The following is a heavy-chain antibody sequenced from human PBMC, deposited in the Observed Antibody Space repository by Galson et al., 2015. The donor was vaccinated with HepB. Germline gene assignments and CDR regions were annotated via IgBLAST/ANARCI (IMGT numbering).Heavy chain of an antibody. V-gene: IGHV3-49*03. CDR3: TRTLGIAVAGTRYFDL. D-gene: IGHD6-19*01. CDR1: GFTFGDYA. Sequence: SLRLSCAASGFTFGDYAMSWFRQAPGKGLEWVGFIRSKAYGGTTEYAASVKGRFTISRDDSKSIAYLQMNSLKTEDTAVYYGTRTLGIAVAGTRYFDLWGRGTLGTVSS. J-gene: IGHJ2*01. CDR2: IRSKAYGGTT.